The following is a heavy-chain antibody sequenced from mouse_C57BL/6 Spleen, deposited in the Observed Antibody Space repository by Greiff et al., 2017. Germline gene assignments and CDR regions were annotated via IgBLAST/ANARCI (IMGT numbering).Heavy chain of an antibody. J-gene: IGHJ4*01. CDR2: IWTGGGT. CDR1: GFSLTSYA. Sequence: VMLVESGPGLVAPSQSLSITCTVSGFSLTSYAISWVRQPPGKGLEWLGVIWTGGGTNYNSALKSRLSISKDNSKSQVFLKMNSLQTDDTARYYCARDNWALYYYAMDYWGQGTSVTVSS. CDR3: ARDNWALYYYAMDY. V-gene: IGHV2-9-1*01. D-gene: IGHD4-1*01.